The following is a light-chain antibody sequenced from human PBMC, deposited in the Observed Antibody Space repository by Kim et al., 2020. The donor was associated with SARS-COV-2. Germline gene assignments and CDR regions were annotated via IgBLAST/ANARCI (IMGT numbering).Light chain of an antibody. CDR1: SLRRYY. V-gene: IGLV3-19*01. J-gene: IGLJ1*01. Sequence: AWGQTVRITFQGDSLRRYYASWYQQKPGQAPVLVIYGKSNRPSGIPDRCSGSSSGNTASLTITGAQAEDEADYYCNSRDSSGNHLVFGTGTKVTVL. CDR2: GKS. CDR3: NSRDSSGNHLV.